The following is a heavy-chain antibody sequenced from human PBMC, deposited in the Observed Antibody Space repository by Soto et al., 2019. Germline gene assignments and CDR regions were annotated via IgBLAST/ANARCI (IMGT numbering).Heavy chain of an antibody. CDR3: ARSIVVVTALDY. D-gene: IGHD2-21*02. CDR2: IDAGNGNT. CDR1: GYTFTRNA. V-gene: IGHV1-3*01. Sequence: ASVNVSCKASGYTFTRNAMHWVRQAPGQRLEWIGKIDAGNGNTKYSEKFQGRVTITRDTSASAVYMELRTLRSEDTAVYYCARSIVVVTALDYWGQGTLVTVSS. J-gene: IGHJ4*02.